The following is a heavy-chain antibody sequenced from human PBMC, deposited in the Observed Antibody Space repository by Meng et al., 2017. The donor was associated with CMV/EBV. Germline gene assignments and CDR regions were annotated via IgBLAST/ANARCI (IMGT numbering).Heavy chain of an antibody. CDR3: ASGADIVVVPAATDAFDI. V-gene: IGHV1-8*01. D-gene: IGHD2-2*01. CDR2: MNPNSGKT. J-gene: IGHJ3*02. Sequence: ASVKVSCKASGYTFTSYDINWVRQATGQGIEWMGWMNPNSGKTGYAQKFQGRVTMTRNTSISTAYMELSSLRSEDTAVYSCASGADIVVVPAATDAFDIWGQGTMVTVSS. CDR1: GYTFTSYD.